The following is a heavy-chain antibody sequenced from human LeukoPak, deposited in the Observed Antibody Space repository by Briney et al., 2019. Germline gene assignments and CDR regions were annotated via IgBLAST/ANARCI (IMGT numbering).Heavy chain of an antibody. CDR1: GFTFSSYS. V-gene: IGHV3-21*01. CDR3: AREYPLRQWLVVFDY. J-gene: IGHJ4*02. D-gene: IGHD6-19*01. Sequence: GGSLRLSCAASGFTFSSYSMNWVRRAPEKGLEWVSSISSSSSYIYYADSVKGRFTISRDNAKNSLYLQMNSLRAEDTAVYYCAREYPLRQWLVVFDYWGQGTLVTVSS. CDR2: ISSSSSYI.